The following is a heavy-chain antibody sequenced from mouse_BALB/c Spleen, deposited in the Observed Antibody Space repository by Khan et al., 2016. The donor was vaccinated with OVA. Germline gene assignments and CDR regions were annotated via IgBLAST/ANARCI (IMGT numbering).Heavy chain of an antibody. CDR3: ARWFAY. CDR1: GYSITSDYA. Sequence: VELVESGPGLVKPSQSLSLTCTVTGYSITSDYAWNWIRQFPGNKLEWMGYITYSGRTSYIPSLKGRISITRDTSKNQFFLQLNSVTTEDTATYYCARWFAYWGQGTLVTVSA. CDR2: ITYSGRT. V-gene: IGHV3-2*02. J-gene: IGHJ3*01.